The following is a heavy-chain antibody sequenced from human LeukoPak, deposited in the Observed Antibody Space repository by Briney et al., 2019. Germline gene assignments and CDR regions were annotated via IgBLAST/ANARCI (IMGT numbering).Heavy chain of an antibody. CDR1: GASVSSGGYY. J-gene: IGHJ4*02. CDR3: ARRGGSGRSFDY. CDR2: IYYSGST. D-gene: IGHD3-10*01. Sequence: SETLSLTCTVSGASVSSGGYYWSWLRQPPGKGLEWIGYIYYSGSTNYNPSLKSRVTISVDTSKNQFSLKVCSVTAADTAVYYCARRGGSGRSFDYWGQGTLVTVSS. V-gene: IGHV4-61*08.